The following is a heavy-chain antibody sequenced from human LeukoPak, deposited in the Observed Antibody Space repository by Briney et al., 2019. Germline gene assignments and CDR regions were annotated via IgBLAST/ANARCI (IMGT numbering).Heavy chain of an antibody. Sequence: GGSLRLSCAASGFTFSSYAMSWVRQAPGKGLEWVSDISGSGGSTYYADSVKGRFTISRDNSKNTLYLQMNSLRAEDTAVYYCAKDPDSSGWYTNFDYWGQGTLVTVSS. V-gene: IGHV3-23*01. CDR3: AKDPDSSGWYTNFDY. D-gene: IGHD6-19*01. CDR2: ISGSGGST. J-gene: IGHJ4*02. CDR1: GFTFSSYA.